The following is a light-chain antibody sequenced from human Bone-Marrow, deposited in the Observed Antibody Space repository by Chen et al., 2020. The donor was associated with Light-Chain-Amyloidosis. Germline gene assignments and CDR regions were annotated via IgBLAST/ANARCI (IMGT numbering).Light chain of an antibody. CDR2: GAS. V-gene: IGKV3-15*01. J-gene: IGKJ1*01. Sequence: VMTQSPVALSVPPGDTATLSCRASQSIRVNLAWYQQRPGQAPRLLIYGASARATGIPARFSGSGFETDFTLTISTIQSEDFAVYYCQQYNNWPLTFGQGTRVDIK. CDR3: QQYNNWPLT. CDR1: QSIRVN.